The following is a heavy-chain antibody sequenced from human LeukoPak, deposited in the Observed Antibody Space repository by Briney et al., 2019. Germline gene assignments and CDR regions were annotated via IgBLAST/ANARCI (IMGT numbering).Heavy chain of an antibody. Sequence: KASETLSFTSTGSGGSICSNYWSWIRPRPGKGLEWMVYIYYSGSTNYNTSLKNRDTIAVDTSKNQISLKLNSVTAADTDVNYCARDQAGVYTAIPSAYDIYYRGQRTLVT. CDR3: ARDQAGVYTAIPSAYDIYY. V-gene: IGHV4-59*01. J-gene: IGHJ4*01. CDR2: IYYSGST. CDR1: GGSICSNY. D-gene: IGHD5-18*01.